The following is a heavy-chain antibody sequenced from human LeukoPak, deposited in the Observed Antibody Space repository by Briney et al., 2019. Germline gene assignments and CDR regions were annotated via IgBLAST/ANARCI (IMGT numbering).Heavy chain of an antibody. CDR1: GYTFTSYG. J-gene: IGHJ6*02. Sequence: EASVKVSCKASGYTFTSYGISWVRQAPGQGLEWMGWISAYNGNTNYAQKLQGRVTMTEDTSTDTAYMELSSLRSEDTAVYYCATAIIAAAAGTGNYFYGMDVWGQGTTVTVSS. D-gene: IGHD6-13*01. CDR2: ISAYNGNT. V-gene: IGHV1-18*01. CDR3: ATAIIAAAAGTGNYFYGMDV.